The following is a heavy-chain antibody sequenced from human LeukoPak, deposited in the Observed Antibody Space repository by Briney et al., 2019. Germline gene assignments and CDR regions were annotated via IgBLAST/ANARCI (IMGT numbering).Heavy chain of an antibody. CDR3: ARGPADFTIFGVPIDY. CDR2: AYNGNT. V-gene: IGHV1-18*01. Sequence: AYNGNTNYAQKLQGRVTMTTDTSTSTAYMELRSLRSDDTAVYYCARGPADFTIFGVPIDYWGQGTLVTVSS. J-gene: IGHJ4*02. D-gene: IGHD3-3*01.